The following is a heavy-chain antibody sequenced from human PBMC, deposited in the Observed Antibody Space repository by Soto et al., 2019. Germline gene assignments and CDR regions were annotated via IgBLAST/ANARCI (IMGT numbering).Heavy chain of an antibody. CDR2: ITYDGWNK. J-gene: IGHJ6*04. V-gene: IGHV3-30*18. CDR3: AKDRKLVLYYYHGMDD. CDR1: GFTFRSHG. Sequence: GGPLRPSCAAAGFTFRSHGMHWVRQAPGKGLERLTGITYDGWNKQYADCVQGRLAFSRDNSKTTLYLQMNSLRAEDRAVYYHAKDRKLVLYYYHGMDDRGEVSTITVSS. D-gene: IGHD6-13*01.